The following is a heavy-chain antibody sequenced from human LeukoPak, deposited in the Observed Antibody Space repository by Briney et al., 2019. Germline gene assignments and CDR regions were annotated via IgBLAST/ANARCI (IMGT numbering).Heavy chain of an antibody. CDR1: GGSISSYY. J-gene: IGHJ4*02. CDR3: AGATAGGGATTSDYFDY. Sequence: SETLSLTCTVSGGSISSYYWSWIRQPAGKGLEWIGRIYTSGSTNYNPSLKSRVTMSVDTSKNQFSLKLSSVTAADTAVYYCAGATAGGGATTSDYFDYWGQGTLVTVSS. D-gene: IGHD1-26*01. CDR2: IYTSGST. V-gene: IGHV4-4*07.